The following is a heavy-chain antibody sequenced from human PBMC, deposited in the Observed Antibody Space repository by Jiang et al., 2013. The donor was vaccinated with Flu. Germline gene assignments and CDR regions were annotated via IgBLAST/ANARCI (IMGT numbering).Heavy chain of an antibody. J-gene: IGHJ3*02. D-gene: IGHD6-19*01. CDR3: AKDRFGSGWYRPTAFDI. CDR1: GFTFSSYA. CDR2: ISGSGGST. Sequence: VQLLESGGGLVQPGGSLRLSCAASGFTFSSYAMSWVRQAPGKGLEWVSAISGSGGSTYYADSVKGRFTISRDNSKNTLYLQMNSLRAEDTAVYYCAKDRFGSGWYRPTAFDIWGQGTMVTVSS. V-gene: IGHV3-23*01.